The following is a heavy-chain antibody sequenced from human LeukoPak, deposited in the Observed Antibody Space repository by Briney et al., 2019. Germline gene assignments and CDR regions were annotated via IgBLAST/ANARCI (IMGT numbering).Heavy chain of an antibody. Sequence: GGSLRLSCATSGFTFSNYWMHWIRQVPGKGLVWVSHIKYDGSATNYADSVKGRFTISRDNAKNTLYLQMDSLRAEDTAVYLCVPGSLQSGYNFDYWGREPWSPSRQ. CDR2: IKYDGSAT. CDR1: GFTFSNYW. J-gene: IGHJ4*02. CDR3: VPGSLQSGYNFDY. V-gene: IGHV3-74*01. D-gene: IGHD3-3*01.